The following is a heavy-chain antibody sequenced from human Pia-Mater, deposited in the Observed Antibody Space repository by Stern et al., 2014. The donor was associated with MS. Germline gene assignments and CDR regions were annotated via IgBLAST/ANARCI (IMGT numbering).Heavy chain of an antibody. CDR2: FDPEDGET. D-gene: IGHD3-22*01. V-gene: IGHV1-24*01. Sequence: QVQLQSGAEVKKPGASVKVSCKVSGYNLTELSMHWVRQAPGKGLEWMGGFDPEDGETIYAQKFQGRVTMTEDTSTDTAYMELSSLRSEDTAVYYCATPLTRYDSSGFDYWGQGTLVTVSS. CDR1: GYNLTELS. J-gene: IGHJ4*02. CDR3: ATPLTRYDSSGFDY.